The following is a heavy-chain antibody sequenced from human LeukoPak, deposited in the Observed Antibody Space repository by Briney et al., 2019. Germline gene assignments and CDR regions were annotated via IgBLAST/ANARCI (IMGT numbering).Heavy chain of an antibody. J-gene: IGHJ4*02. CDR2: IIPILGIA. CDR3: ARVVSYGSGSYNLDY. CDR1: GGTFSSYA. D-gene: IGHD3-10*01. V-gene: IGHV1-69*04. Sequence: SVKVSCKASGGTFSSYAISWVRQAPGQGLEWMGRIIPILGIANYAQKFQGRVTITADKSTSTAYMELSSLTSEDTAVYYCARVVSYGSGSYNLDYWGQGTLVTVSS.